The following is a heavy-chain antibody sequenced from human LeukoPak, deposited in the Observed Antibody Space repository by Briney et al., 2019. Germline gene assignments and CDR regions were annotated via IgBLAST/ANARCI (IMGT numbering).Heavy chain of an antibody. CDR2: ITSSSSYI. Sequence: EALSLTCAVYGGSFSGYYWSWIRQPPGKGLEWVSSITSSSSYIYYADSVKGRFTISRDNSKNTLYLQMNSLRPEDTAVYYCAKDHGLVVPAAGFDYWGQGTLVTVSP. CDR3: AKDHGLVVPAAGFDY. D-gene: IGHD2-2*01. J-gene: IGHJ4*02. V-gene: IGHV3-21*01. CDR1: GGSFSGYY.